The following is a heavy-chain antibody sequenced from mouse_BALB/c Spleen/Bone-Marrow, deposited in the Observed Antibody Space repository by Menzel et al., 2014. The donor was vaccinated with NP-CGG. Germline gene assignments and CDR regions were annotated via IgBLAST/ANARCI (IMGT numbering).Heavy chain of an antibody. Sequence: EVQGVESGGSLVQPGGSLRLSCATSEFTFTDYYMSWVRQPPGKAPEWLGFIRNKANGYTTGYSTSVKGRFTISRDNSQSILYLQMNTLRAEDSATYYCARGVVATDYRGQGTTLTVSS. CDR3: ARGVVATDY. V-gene: IGHV7-3*02. D-gene: IGHD1-1*01. CDR1: EFTFTDYY. J-gene: IGHJ2*01. CDR2: IRNKANGYTT.